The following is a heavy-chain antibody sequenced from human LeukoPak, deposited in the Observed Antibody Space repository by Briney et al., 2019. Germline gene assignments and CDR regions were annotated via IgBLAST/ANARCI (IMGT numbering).Heavy chain of an antibody. J-gene: IGHJ5*02. D-gene: IGHD2-2*01. CDR1: GFTFSSYG. CDR2: ISYDGSNK. Sequence: TGGSLRLSCAASGFTFSSYGMHWVRQAPGKGLEWVTVISYDGSNKYYADSVKDRFTISRDNSKNTLYLQMSSLRAEDTAVYFCARDRLRSSDWRGWFDPWGQGTLVTVSS. CDR3: ARDRLRSSDWRGWFDP. V-gene: IGHV3-30*03.